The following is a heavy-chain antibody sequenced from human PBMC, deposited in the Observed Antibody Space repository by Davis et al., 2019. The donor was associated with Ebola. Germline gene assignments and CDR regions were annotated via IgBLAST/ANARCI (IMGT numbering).Heavy chain of an antibody. CDR2: IYYSGLT. Sequence: MPSETLSLTCNVSGGSMSSYYWSWIRQPPGKGLEWIGYIYYSGLTTYSPSLASRVTISLDSSKNQLSLKLSSVTAADTAVYYCARVASYGDYFDYWGLGTLVTVSS. CDR3: ARVASYGDYFDY. D-gene: IGHD5-18*01. V-gene: IGHV4-59*12. CDR1: GGSMSSYY. J-gene: IGHJ4*02.